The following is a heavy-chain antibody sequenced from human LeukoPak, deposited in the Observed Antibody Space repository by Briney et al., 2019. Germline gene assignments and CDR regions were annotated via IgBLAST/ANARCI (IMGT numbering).Heavy chain of an antibody. V-gene: IGHV4-34*01. D-gene: IGHD3-9*01. CDR2: INHSGST. Sequence: SETLSLTCTVSGGSISGYYWSWIRQPPGKGLEWIGEINHSGSTNYNPSLKSRVTISVDTSKNQFSLKLSSVTAADTAVYYCARGAHVLRYFDWSAGVTEYFQHWGQGTLVTVSS. CDR1: GGSISGYY. J-gene: IGHJ1*01. CDR3: ARGAHVLRYFDWSAGVTEYFQH.